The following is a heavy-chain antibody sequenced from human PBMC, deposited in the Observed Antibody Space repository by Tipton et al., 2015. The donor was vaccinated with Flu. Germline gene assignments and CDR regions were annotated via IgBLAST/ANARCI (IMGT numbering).Heavy chain of an antibody. D-gene: IGHD3-10*01. CDR1: GDSISSGTRY. J-gene: IGHJ6*02. CDR3: ARVLGNSYYYGMDV. V-gene: IGHV4-61*02. Sequence: TLSLTCTVSGDSISSGTRYWSWIRQPAGKGLEWIGRIYTSGSTNYNPSLKTRVTISVDTSKNQFSLKLSSVTAADTAVYYCARVLGNSYYYGMDVWGQGTTVTVSS. CDR2: IYTSGST.